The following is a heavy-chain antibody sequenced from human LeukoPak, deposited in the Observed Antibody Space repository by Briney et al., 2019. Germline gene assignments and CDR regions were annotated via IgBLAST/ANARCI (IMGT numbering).Heavy chain of an antibody. J-gene: IGHJ5*02. D-gene: IGHD3-3*01. V-gene: IGHV1-69*05. CDR2: IIPIFGTA. Sequence: SVKVSCKASGGTFSSYAISWVRQAPGQGLEWLGGIIPIFGTANYAQKFQGRVTITTDESTSTAYMELSSLRSEDTAVYYCARGDLEWFSSWFDPWGQGTLVTVSS. CDR3: ARGDLEWFSSWFDP. CDR1: GGTFSSYA.